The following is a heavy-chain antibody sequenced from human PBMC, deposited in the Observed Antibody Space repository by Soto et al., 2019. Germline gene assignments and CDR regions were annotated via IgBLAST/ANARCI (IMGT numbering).Heavy chain of an antibody. CDR3: AATYYDILRFDY. J-gene: IGHJ4*02. CDR1: GGSISSYY. Sequence: PSETLSLTCTVSGGSISSYYWSWIRQPPGKGLEWIGYIYYSGSTNYNPSLKSRVTISVDTSKNQFSLKLSSVTAADTAVYFCAATYYDILRFDYRAQRTLDTGSS. CDR2: IYYSGST. D-gene: IGHD3-9*01. V-gene: IGHV4-59*08.